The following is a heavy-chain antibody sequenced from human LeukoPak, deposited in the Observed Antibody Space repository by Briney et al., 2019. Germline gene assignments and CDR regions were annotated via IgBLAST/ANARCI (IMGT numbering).Heavy chain of an antibody. CDR3: ARDITTVTTGWYFDL. D-gene: IGHD4-17*01. CDR2: INPNSGST. Sequence: ASVKVSCKASGYTFTGYYMHWVRQAPGQGPEWMGWINPNSGSTNYAQKFQGRVTMTRDTSISTAYMELSRLRSDDTAVYYCARDITTVTTGWYFDLWGRGTLVTVSS. J-gene: IGHJ2*01. CDR1: GYTFTGYY. V-gene: IGHV1-2*02.